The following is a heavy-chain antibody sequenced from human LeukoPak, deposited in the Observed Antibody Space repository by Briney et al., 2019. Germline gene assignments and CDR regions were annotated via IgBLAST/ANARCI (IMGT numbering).Heavy chain of an antibody. D-gene: IGHD1-26*01. CDR3: AKGGKWDVTPFDY. J-gene: IGHJ4*02. CDR2: ISYDGSNK. Sequence: GGSLRLSCAASGFTFSNYAIHWVRQAPGKGLEWVAVISYDGSNKYYADSVKGRFTISRDNSKNTLYLQMNSLRAEDTAVYYCAKGGKWDVTPFDYWGQGTLVTVSS. CDR1: GFTFSNYA. V-gene: IGHV3-30-3*01.